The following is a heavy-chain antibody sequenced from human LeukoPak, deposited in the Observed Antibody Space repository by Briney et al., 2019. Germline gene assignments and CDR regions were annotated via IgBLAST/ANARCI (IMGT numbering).Heavy chain of an antibody. CDR1: GGSVSNYY. D-gene: IGHD5-24*01. Sequence: SETLSLTCTVSGGSVSNYYWSWIRQPAGKGLEWIGRVYTSGSTNYNPSLKSRVTISVDTSKNQFSLKLSSVTAADTAVYYCARRMATITHYYYYGMDVWGQGTTVTVSS. V-gene: IGHV4-4*07. CDR3: ARRMATITHYYYYGMDV. J-gene: IGHJ6*02. CDR2: VYTSGST.